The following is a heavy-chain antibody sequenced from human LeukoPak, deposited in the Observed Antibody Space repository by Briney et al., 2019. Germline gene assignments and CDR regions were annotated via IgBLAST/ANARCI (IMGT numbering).Heavy chain of an antibody. CDR1: GYSFTSYW. J-gene: IGHJ4*02. V-gene: IGHV5-10-1*01. Sequence: GESLKISCKGSGYSFTSYWISWVRQMPGKGLEWMGRIDPSDSYTNYSPSFQGHVTISADKSISTAYLQWSSLKASDTAMYYCARHEPRLGELPLFLDYWGQGTLVTVSS. CDR2: IDPSDSYT. CDR3: ARHEPRLGELPLFLDY. D-gene: IGHD3-16*01.